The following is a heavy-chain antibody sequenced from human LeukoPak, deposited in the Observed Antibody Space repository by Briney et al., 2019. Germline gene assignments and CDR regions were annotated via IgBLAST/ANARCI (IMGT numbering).Heavy chain of an antibody. CDR3: ARIDLVGVDFDY. V-gene: IGHV1-2*02. Sequence: ASVKVSCKASGYTLTGYYMHWVRQAPGQGLEWMGWINPNSGGTNYAQKFQGRVTMTRDTSISTAYMELSRLRSDDTAVYYCARIDLVGVDFDYWGQGTLVTVSS. D-gene: IGHD1-26*01. CDR1: GYTLTGYY. CDR2: INPNSGGT. J-gene: IGHJ4*02.